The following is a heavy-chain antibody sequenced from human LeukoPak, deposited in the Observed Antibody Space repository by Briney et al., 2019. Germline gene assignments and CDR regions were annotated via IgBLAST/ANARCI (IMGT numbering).Heavy chain of an antibody. D-gene: IGHD1-7*01. CDR2: IDSNSGGT. V-gene: IGHV1-2*02. J-gene: IGHJ4*01. Sequence: ASVKVSCKASGYTFTGYYIHWVRQAPGQGLEWMGCIDSNSGGTNFAQKFQGRVTLTRDRSISTAYMELSRLRFDDTAVYYCARGEIVRELFLGYFFDYWGQGTLVTVSS. CDR3: ARGEIVRELFLGYFFDY. CDR1: GYTFTGYY.